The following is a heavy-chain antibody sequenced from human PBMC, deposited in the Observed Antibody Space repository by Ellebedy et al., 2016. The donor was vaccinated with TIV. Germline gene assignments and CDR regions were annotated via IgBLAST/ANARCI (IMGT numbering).Heavy chain of an antibody. CDR1: GYKLTNYW. J-gene: IGHJ4*02. CDR3: ASNYGYGVPVDF. CDR2: IYPGDSNT. V-gene: IGHV5-51*01. D-gene: IGHD5-18*01. Sequence: GASLKISCRGSGYKLTNYWIGWVRPVPGKGLEWRGIIYPGDSNTMYSPSFQGQVTISADKSVSTAYLQWTSLKASDNALYFCASNYGYGVPVDFWGQGTLVIVSS.